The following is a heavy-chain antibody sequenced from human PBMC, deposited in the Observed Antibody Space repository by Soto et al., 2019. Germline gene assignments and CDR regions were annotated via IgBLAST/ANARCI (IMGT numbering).Heavy chain of an antibody. Sequence: GASVKISCKASGYTFTSYCISWVRQAPGQGLEGMGWISAYNGNTNYAQKLQGRVTMTTDTSTSTAYMELRSLRSDDTAAYYCARHTPDIVVVPARPEYFQHWGQGSLVTVSS. CDR2: ISAYNGNT. J-gene: IGHJ1*01. V-gene: IGHV1-18*01. D-gene: IGHD2-2*01. CDR3: ARHTPDIVVVPARPEYFQH. CDR1: GYTFTSYC.